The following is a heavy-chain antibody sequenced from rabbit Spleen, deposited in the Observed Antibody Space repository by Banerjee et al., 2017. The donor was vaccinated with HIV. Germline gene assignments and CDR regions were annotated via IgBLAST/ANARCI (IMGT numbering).Heavy chain of an antibody. Sequence: QELVESGGGLVQPGESLKLSCKASGFDFSSYGISWVRQAPGKGLEWIGYIEPIFGHTYYANWVNGRFTISSHNAQNTLYLQLNSLTAADTATYFCVRGSGWGFGYFKLWGQGTLVTVS. V-gene: IGHV1S7*01. CDR2: IEPIFGHT. J-gene: IGHJ4*01. CDR1: GFDFSSYG. D-gene: IGHD4-1*01. CDR3: VRGSGWGFGYFKL.